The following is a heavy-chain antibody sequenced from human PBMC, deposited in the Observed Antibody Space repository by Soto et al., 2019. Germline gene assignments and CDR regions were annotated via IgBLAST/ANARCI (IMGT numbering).Heavy chain of an antibody. CDR3: AGSCGIAVVDY. CDR2: INAGNGNT. V-gene: IGHV1-3*01. J-gene: IGHJ4*02. Sequence: QVQLVQSGAEVKKPGASVKVSCKASGYTFTSYAMHWVRQAPGQRLEWMGWINAGNGNTKYSQKFQGRVTITRDTSASTAYMELSSLRSEDTAVYYWAGSCGIAVVDYGGQGTLVTVSS. D-gene: IGHD6-19*01. CDR1: GYTFTSYA.